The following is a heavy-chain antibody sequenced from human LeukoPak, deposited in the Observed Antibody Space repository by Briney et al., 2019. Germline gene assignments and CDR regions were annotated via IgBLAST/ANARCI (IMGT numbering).Heavy chain of an antibody. J-gene: IGHJ4*02. CDR2: IYYSGST. CDR3: EREKRSGSYGQFDY. CDR1: GGSISSYY. D-gene: IGHD1-26*01. V-gene: IGHV4-59*01. Sequence: SETLSLTCTVSGGSISSYYWSWIRQPPGKGLEWMGYIYYSGSTNYNPSLKSRVTISVDTSKNQFSLKLSSVTAADTAVYYCEREKRSGSYGQFDYWGQGTLVTVSS.